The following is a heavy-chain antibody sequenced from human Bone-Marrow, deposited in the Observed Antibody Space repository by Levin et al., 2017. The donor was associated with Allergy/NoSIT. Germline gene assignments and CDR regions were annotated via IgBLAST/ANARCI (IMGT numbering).Heavy chain of an antibody. CDR2: IWYDGSNK. CDR3: ARDCPADLEWWYMDV. J-gene: IGHJ6*02. Sequence: GGSLRLSCAASGFTFSSYGMHWVRQAPGKGLEWVAVIWYDGSNKYYADSVKGRFTISRDNSKNTLYLQMNSLRAEDTAVYYCARDCPADLEWWYMDVWGQGTTVTVSS. D-gene: IGHD2-15*01. V-gene: IGHV3-33*01. CDR1: GFTFSSYG.